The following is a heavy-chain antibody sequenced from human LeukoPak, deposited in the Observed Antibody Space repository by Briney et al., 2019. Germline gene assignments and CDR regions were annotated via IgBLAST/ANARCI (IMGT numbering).Heavy chain of an antibody. J-gene: IGHJ4*02. V-gene: IGHV3-48*03. D-gene: IGHD4-17*01. Sequence: GGSLRLSCAASGFTFSTYEMNWVRQAPGKGLEWVSYISSSGTTIYYADSVKGRFTISRDNAKKSLYLQMSSLRAEDTAVYYCVKATVTSSYFDYFDSWGQGTRVTVSS. CDR3: VKATVTSSYFDYFDS. CDR2: ISSSGTTI. CDR1: GFTFSTYE.